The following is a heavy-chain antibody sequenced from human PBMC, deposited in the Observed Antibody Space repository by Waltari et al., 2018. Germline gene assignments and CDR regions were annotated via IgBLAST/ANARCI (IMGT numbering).Heavy chain of an antibody. V-gene: IGHV1-18*01. J-gene: IGHJ5*02. CDR2: ISAYNGNT. Sequence: QVQLVQSGAEVKKPGASVKVSCKASGYTFTSYGISWVRQAPGQGLEWMGWISAYNGNTNYAQKLQGRVTMTTDTSTSTAYMELRSLRSDDTAVYYCARDVVVAAAGDWGSYNWFDPWGQGTLVTVSS. D-gene: IGHD6-13*01. CDR3: ARDVVVAAAGDWGSYNWFDP. CDR1: GYTFTSYG.